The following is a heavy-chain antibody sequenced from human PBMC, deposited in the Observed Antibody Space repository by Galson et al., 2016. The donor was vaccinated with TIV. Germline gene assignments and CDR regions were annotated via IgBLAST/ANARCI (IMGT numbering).Heavy chain of an antibody. V-gene: IGHV3-66*02. CDR2: ISSGGTT. D-gene: IGHD2-21*01. J-gene: IGHJ6*02. Sequence: SLRLSCAASGLIFSSNYMSWVRQAPGKGLEWVSLISSGGTTSYADSVRGRFTIPRDDANNLVYLQMNNLRPEDTAVYYCARDRRHCGNECYLYYYYGMDVWGQGATVTVSS. CDR1: GLIFSSNY. CDR3: ARDRRHCGNECYLYYYYGMDV.